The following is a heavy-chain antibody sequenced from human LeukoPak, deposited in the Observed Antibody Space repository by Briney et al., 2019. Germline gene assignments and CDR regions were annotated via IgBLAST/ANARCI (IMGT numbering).Heavy chain of an antibody. CDR1: GFTVSSNH. V-gene: IGHV3-53*01. Sequence: GGSLRLSCAASGFTVSSNHMTWVRQAPGKGLEWVSVIYSGGSIYYSESVKGRFTISRDTSKNPLYLQMNTLRAEDTAVYYCARDKDYGEQLGYWGQGTLVTVSS. D-gene: IGHD4-17*01. J-gene: IGHJ4*02. CDR2: IYSGGSI. CDR3: ARDKDYGEQLGY.